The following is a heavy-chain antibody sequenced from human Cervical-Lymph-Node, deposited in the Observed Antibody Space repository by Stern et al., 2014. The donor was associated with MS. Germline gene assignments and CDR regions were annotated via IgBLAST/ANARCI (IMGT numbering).Heavy chain of an antibody. D-gene: IGHD5-18*01. CDR1: GYSFATYW. V-gene: IGHV5-51*03. Sequence: VQLLQPGAEVKKPGESLKISCKGSGYSFATYWIGWVAQMPGKGREGMGIIYPGDSDTRYSPSFQGQVTISADKSISTAYLHWSSLKASDTAMYYCARPGDDTAKYGLDVWGQGTTVTVSS. CDR2: IYPGDSDT. CDR3: ARPGDDTAKYGLDV. J-gene: IGHJ6*02.